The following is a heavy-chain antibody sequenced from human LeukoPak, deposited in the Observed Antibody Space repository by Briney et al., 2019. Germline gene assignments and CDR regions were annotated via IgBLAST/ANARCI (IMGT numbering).Heavy chain of an antibody. J-gene: IGHJ4*02. CDR3: ARGSSSSHFDY. CDR1: GYSISSGYY. CDR2: IYHSGST. V-gene: IGHV4-38-2*02. D-gene: IGHD6-13*01. Sequence: SETLSLTCTVSGYSISSGYYWGWIRQPPGKGLEWIGSIYHSGSTYYNPSLKSRVTISVDTSKNQFSLKLSSVTAADTAVYYCARGSSSSHFDYWGQGTLVTVSS.